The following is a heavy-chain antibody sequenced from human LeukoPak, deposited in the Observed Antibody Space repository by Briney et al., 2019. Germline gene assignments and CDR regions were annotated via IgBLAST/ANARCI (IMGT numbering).Heavy chain of an antibody. V-gene: IGHV3-23*01. CDR3: AKDAPRRVVVADNFGKLIQNWFDP. J-gene: IGHJ5*02. CDR2: ITGSGVTT. CDR1: GFAFSNYG. Sequence: PGGSLRLSCAASGFAFSNYGINWVRQAPGKGLEWGSGITGSGVTTYYADSVKGRFTISRDNSKNTVYLQMNSLRAEDTAVYYCAKDAPRRVVVADNFGKLIQNWFDPWGQGTLVTVSS. D-gene: IGHD2-15*01.